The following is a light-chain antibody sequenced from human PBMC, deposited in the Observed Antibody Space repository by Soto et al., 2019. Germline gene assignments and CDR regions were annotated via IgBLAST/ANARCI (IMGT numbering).Light chain of an antibody. CDR2: RAF. Sequence: EIVMTQSPATLSVSPGERATLSCTASHYIYSNVAWFQQRPGQAPRLLIYRAFSRATGTPARFSGSGSGTEFTLTLTSLQCEGFALYYCQQYHNLWTFGQGTEVEIK. CDR3: QQYHNLWT. CDR1: HYIYSN. J-gene: IGKJ1*01. V-gene: IGKV3-15*01.